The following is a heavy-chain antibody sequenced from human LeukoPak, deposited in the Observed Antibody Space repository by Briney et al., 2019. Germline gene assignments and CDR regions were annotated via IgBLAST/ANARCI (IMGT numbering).Heavy chain of an antibody. Sequence: SETLSLTCTVSGGSISSSSYYWGWIRQPTGKGLEWIGSIYYSGSTYYNPSLKSRVTISVDTSKNQFSLKLSSVTAADTAVYYCARVGAVAGSSVFDYWGQGTLVTVSS. D-gene: IGHD6-19*01. J-gene: IGHJ4*02. CDR3: ARVGAVAGSSVFDY. CDR2: IYYSGST. V-gene: IGHV4-39*07. CDR1: GGSISSSSYY.